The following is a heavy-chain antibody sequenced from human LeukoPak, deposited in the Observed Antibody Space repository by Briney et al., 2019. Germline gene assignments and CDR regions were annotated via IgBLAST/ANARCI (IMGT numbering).Heavy chain of an antibody. J-gene: IGHJ6*03. CDR1: GFTFSSYA. CDR3: AKRRGLELLYYYYMDV. CDR2: ISGSGGST. Sequence: GGSLRLSCAASGFTFSSYAMIWVRQAPGKGLEWVSAISGSGGSTFYADSVKGRFTISRDNSKNTLYLQMNSLRAEDTAVYYCAKRRGLELLYYYYMDVWGKGTTVTISS. V-gene: IGHV3-23*01. D-gene: IGHD1-7*01.